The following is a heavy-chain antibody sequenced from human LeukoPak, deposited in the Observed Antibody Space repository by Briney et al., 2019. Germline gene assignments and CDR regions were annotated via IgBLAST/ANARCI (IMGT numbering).Heavy chain of an antibody. V-gene: IGHV4-39*07. Sequence: SETLSLTCTVSGGSISSSSYYWGWIRQPPGKGLEWIGSIYYSGSTYYNPSLKSRVTISVDTSKNQFSLKLSSVTAADTAVYFCARSQCVYGSGTYCDFDYWGQGTLVTVSS. CDR2: IYYSGST. CDR3: ARSQCVYGSGTYCDFDY. J-gene: IGHJ4*02. D-gene: IGHD3-10*01. CDR1: GGSISSSSYY.